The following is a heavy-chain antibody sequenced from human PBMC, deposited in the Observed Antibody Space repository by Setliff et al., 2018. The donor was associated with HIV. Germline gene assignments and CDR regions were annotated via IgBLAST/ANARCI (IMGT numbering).Heavy chain of an antibody. CDR2: IYYTGTT. CDR3: ARLSTTTRDFDS. CDR1: GGSISSSSYY. Sequence: SETLSFTCTVSGGSISSSSYYWGWIRQPPGKGLEWIGSIYYTGTTRYRPSLKSRITISIDTSKNQFSLQLSSVTAADTAVYYCARLSTTTRDFDSWGQGTLVTVSS. D-gene: IGHD1-26*01. J-gene: IGHJ4*02. V-gene: IGHV4-39*07.